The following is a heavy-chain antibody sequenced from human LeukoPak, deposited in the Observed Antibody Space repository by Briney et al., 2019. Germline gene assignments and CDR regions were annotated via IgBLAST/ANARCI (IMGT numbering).Heavy chain of an antibody. J-gene: IGHJ6*02. D-gene: IGHD6-6*01. Sequence: GGSLRLSCAASAFTFSSYSMHWVRQAPGKGLEWVSSITSSSSYIYYADSVKGRFTISRDNAKNSLYLQMNSLRAEDTAVYYCAREWSSSSYYYGMDVRGQGTTVTVS. V-gene: IGHV3-21*01. CDR1: AFTFSSYS. CDR2: ITSSSSYI. CDR3: AREWSSSSYYYGMDV.